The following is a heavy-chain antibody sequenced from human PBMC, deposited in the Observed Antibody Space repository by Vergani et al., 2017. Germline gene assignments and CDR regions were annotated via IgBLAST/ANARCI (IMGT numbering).Heavy chain of an antibody. J-gene: IGHJ6*02. CDR3: ARELPLIAARTPIYGMDV. CDR1: GYTFTSYG. CDR2: ISAYNGNT. D-gene: IGHD6-6*01. V-gene: IGHV1-18*01. Sequence: QVQLVQSGAEVKKPGASVKVSCKASGYTFTSYGISWVRPAPGQGLEWMGWISAYNGNTNYAQKLQGRVTMTTDTSTSTAYMELRSLRSDDTAVYYCARELPLIAARTPIYGMDVWGQGTTVTFSS.